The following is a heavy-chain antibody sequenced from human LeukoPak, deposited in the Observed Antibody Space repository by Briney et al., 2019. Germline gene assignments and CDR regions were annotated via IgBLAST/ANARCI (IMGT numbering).Heavy chain of an antibody. CDR1: GYKFTNYW. D-gene: IGHD4-17*01. CDR2: IYPGDSET. J-gene: IGHJ4*02. CDR3: ARALRTGQGDYVPVL. Sequence: GESLKISCKASGYKFTNYWIGWVRQVPGKGLEWITIIYPGDSETRYSPSFQGQVIISADKSIGTMYLQWSSLKASDTAMYYCARALRTGQGDYVPVLWGQGTLVIVSS. V-gene: IGHV5-51*01.